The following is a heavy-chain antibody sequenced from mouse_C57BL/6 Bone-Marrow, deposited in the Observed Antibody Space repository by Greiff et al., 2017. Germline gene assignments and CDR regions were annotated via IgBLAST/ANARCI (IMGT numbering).Heavy chain of an antibody. V-gene: IGHV1-55*01. CDR2: IYPGSGST. J-gene: IGHJ3*01. CDR1: GYTFTSYW. CDR3: ASSCFAY. Sequence: VQLQQPGAELVKPGASVKMSCKASGYTFTSYWITWVKQRPGQGLEWIGDIYPGSGSTNDNEKCKSKATLTVDTSSSTAYMQLSSLTSEDSAVYYCASSCFAYWGQGTLVTVSA.